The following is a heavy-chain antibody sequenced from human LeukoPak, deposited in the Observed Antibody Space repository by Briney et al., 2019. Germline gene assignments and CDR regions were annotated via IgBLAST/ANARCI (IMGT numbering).Heavy chain of an antibody. D-gene: IGHD2-8*01. V-gene: IGHV3-11*01. Sequence: GGSLRLSCAASGFTFSDYYMSWIRQAPGKGLEWVSYIGSSGSTIYYADSVKGRFTISRDNAKNSPYLQMNSLRAEDTAVYYCARGLYALDYYYGLDVWGQGTKVTVSS. CDR1: GFTFSDYY. J-gene: IGHJ6*02. CDR2: IGSSGSTI. CDR3: ARGLYALDYYYGLDV.